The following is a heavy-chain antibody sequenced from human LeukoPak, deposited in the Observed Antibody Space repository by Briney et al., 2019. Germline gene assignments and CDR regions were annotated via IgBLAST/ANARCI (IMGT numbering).Heavy chain of an antibody. J-gene: IGHJ6*02. CDR2: INPNSGGT. Sequence: ASVKVSCKASGYTFTGYYMHWVRQAPGQGLEWMGWINPNSGGTNYAQKFQGRVTMTRDTSISTAYMELSRLRSDDTAVYYCARETGYCSGGSCSVYYYGMDVWGQGTTVTVSS. D-gene: IGHD2-15*01. CDR1: GYTFTGYY. V-gene: IGHV1-2*02. CDR3: ARETGYCSGGSCSVYYYGMDV.